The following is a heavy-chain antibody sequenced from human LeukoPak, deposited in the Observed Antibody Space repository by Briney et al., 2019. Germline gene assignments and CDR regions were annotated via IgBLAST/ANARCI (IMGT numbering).Heavy chain of an antibody. V-gene: IGHV2-5*04. D-gene: IGHD6-13*01. J-gene: IGHJ4*02. CDR1: GFSITTGGAC. CDR2: ISWNDDK. CDR3: LYSGESYTGSWYDFEY. Sequence: SGPTLVNPTQTLTLTCTFSGFSITTGGACVGWVRQPPGKALEWLALISWNDDKRYSPSLKNRLSITKDTSKNQVVLIVTNMDPVDTGRYYCLYSGESYTGSWYDFEYWGQGTLVTVSS.